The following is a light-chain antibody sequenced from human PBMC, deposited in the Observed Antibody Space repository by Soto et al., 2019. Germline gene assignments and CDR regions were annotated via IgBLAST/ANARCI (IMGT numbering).Light chain of an antibody. V-gene: IGLV2-14*01. CDR2: DVS. Sequence: QSVLTQPASVSGSPGQSITISCTGTNSDVGSYDYVSWYQQHPGKAPKLMIYDVSNRPSGVSNRFSGSKSGNTASLTISELQADYEADFYCSSYTSNNTLVFGTGTKGTVL. CDR1: NSDVGSYDY. J-gene: IGLJ1*01. CDR3: SSYTSNNTLV.